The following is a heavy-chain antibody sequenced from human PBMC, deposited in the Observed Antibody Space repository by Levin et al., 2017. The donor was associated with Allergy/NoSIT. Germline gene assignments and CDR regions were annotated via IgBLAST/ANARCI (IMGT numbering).Heavy chain of an antibody. D-gene: IGHD3-9*01. CDR1: GGSMSSSYF. J-gene: IGHJ4*02. CDR3: ARGPADFDGYRPYYFDS. V-gene: IGHV4-39*01. Sequence: SETLSLTCSVSGGSMSSSYFWGWIRQPPGKGPEWIGSIYYSGSTYFNPSLKSRVTISEDTSKNQFTLRVTSVTAADTAVYYCARGPADFDGYRPYYFDSWGQGTLVTVS. CDR2: IYYSGST.